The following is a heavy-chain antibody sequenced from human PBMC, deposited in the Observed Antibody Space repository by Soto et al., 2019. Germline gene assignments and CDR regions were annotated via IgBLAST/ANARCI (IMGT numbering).Heavy chain of an antibody. CDR3: ARDPPIATIFGVVIVPVRSSAY. CDR1: GFTFNRQD. Sequence: GGSLRLSCAASGFTFNRQDMGWVRQAPGMGLEWVSGISASGDDTQYADSVKGRFTISRDNSQNMLYLQMSSLRVEDTAVYYCARDPPIATIFGVVIVPVRSSAYWGQGTLVTVSS. J-gene: IGHJ4*02. V-gene: IGHV3-23*01. CDR2: ISASGDDT. D-gene: IGHD3-3*01.